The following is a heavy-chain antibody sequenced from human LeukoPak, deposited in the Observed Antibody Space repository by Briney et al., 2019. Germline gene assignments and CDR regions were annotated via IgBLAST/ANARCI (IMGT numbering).Heavy chain of an antibody. CDR3: AKAGDCSSTSCYEDY. J-gene: IGHJ4*02. Sequence: PGGSLRLSCAASGFTFSSYSMNWVRQAPGKGLEWVSSISSSSNNIYYADSVRGRFTISRDNAKNSLYLQMNSLRVEDTAVYYCAKAGDCSSTSCYEDYWGQGTLVTVSS. D-gene: IGHD2-2*01. CDR1: GFTFSSYS. V-gene: IGHV3-21*01. CDR2: ISSSSNNI.